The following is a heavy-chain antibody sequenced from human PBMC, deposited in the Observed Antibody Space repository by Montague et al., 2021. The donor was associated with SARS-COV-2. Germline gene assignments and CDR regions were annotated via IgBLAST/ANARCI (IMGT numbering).Heavy chain of an antibody. D-gene: IGHD6-13*01. CDR1: GDSVSINRAA. Sequence: CAISGDSVSINRAAWNWIRQSPSIGLEWLGRTYYRSKWYNDYAVSVKSRITINPDTSKNQFSLQLNSVTPEDTAVYYCARGGSWLYYFDYWGQGTLVTVSS. CDR2: TYYRSKWYN. CDR3: ARGGSWLYYFDY. V-gene: IGHV6-1*01. J-gene: IGHJ4*02.